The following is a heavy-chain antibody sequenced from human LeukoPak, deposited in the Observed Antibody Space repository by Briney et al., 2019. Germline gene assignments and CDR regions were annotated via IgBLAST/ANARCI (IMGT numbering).Heavy chain of an antibody. V-gene: IGHV3-53*01. J-gene: IGHJ4*02. D-gene: IGHD1-26*01. CDR1: GFTVSSNY. Sequence: GGSLRLSCAASGFTVSSNYMSWVRQAPEKGLEWASVIYSGGTTYYADSVKGRFTISRDNSMNALYLQMNSLRAADTALYYCARGHIGTYHYFDYWGQGTLVTVSS. CDR2: IYSGGTT. CDR3: ARGHIGTYHYFDY.